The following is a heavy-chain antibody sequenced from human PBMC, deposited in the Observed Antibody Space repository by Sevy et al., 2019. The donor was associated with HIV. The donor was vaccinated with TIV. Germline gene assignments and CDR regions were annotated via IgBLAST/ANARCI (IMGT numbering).Heavy chain of an antibody. D-gene: IGHD6-13*01. CDR2: IIPVFGTA. J-gene: IGHJ3*02. V-gene: IGHV1-69*13. CDR3: ARQDLPRIAAAGTDAFDI. CDR1: GGTFSSYA. Sequence: ASVKVSCKASGGTFSSYAISWVRQAPGQGLEWMGRIIPVFGTANCAQKFQGRVTITADESTSTAYMELSSLRSEDTAVYYCARQDLPRIAAAGTDAFDIWGQGTMVTVSS.